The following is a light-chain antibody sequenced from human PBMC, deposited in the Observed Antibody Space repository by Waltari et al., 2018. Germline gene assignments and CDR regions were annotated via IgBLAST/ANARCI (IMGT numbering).Light chain of an antibody. CDR1: SSDVGFYDF. CDR3: SSYTRRSYWV. V-gene: IGLV2-14*01. J-gene: IGLJ3*02. Sequence: QSALTQPAPVSGSPGQSITISCTGTSSDVGFYDFVSWFQQHPGKAPKVMIYKVNNRPSGVSNRFSGSKAANTASLTISGLQAEDEADYYCSSYTRRSYWVFGGGTQLTVL. CDR2: KVN.